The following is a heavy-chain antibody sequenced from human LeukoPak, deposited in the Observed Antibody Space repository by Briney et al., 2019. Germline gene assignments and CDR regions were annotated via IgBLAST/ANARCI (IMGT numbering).Heavy chain of an antibody. CDR1: GFTLSSYA. J-gene: IGHJ4*02. CDR2: ISDSGNT. D-gene: IGHD5-18*01. V-gene: IGHV3-21*01. Sequence: GGSLRLSCAASGFTLSSYAMSWVRQAPGKGLEWVSAISDSGNTYHADSLTGRFTISRDNAKNSLYLQMNSLRAEDTAMYYCARRATTERGHSYGLDFWGQGTLVTVSS. CDR3: ARRATTERGHSYGLDF.